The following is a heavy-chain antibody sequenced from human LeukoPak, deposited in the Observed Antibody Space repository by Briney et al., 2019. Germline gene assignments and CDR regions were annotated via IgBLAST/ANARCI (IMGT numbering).Heavy chain of an antibody. CDR3: ARDYYDSSGYYSPGY. J-gene: IGHJ4*02. D-gene: IGHD3-22*01. V-gene: IGHV3-30-3*01. Sequence: GRSLRLSCAASGFTFSSYAMHWVRQAPGKGLEWVAVISYDGSNKYYADSVKGRFTISRDNSKNTLYLQMNSLRAEDTAVYYCARDYYDSSGYYSPGYWGQGTLVTVSS. CDR2: ISYDGSNK. CDR1: GFTFSSYA.